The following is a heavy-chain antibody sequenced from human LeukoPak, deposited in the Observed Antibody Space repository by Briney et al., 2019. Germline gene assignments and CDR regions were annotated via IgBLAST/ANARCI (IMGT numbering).Heavy chain of an antibody. CDR1: GGSVRRGNYY. Sequence: PSQTLSLTCTVSGGSVRRGNYYWTWIRQPAGSGLEWIGRIYTSGTTDYNPSLRTRVTISVDASRNQFSLNLSSVTAADTAVYYCATQLEPHAFDIWGQGTMVTVSS. CDR2: IYTSGTT. J-gene: IGHJ3*02. D-gene: IGHD1-1*01. V-gene: IGHV4-61*02. CDR3: ATQLEPHAFDI.